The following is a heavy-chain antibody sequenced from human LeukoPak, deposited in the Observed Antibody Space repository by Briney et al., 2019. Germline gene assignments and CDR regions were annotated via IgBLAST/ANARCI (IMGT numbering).Heavy chain of an antibody. D-gene: IGHD3-22*01. CDR1: GYTFTSYY. CDR3: ARDQGPYDKRGYFQH. J-gene: IGHJ1*01. CDR2: INPSGGST. V-gene: IGHV1-46*01. Sequence: ASVKVSCKASGYTFTSYYMHWVRQAPGQGLEWMGIINPSGGSTSYAQKFQGRVTMTRDTSTSTAYMELSSLRSEDTAVYYCARDQGPYDKRGYFQHWGQGTLVTVSS.